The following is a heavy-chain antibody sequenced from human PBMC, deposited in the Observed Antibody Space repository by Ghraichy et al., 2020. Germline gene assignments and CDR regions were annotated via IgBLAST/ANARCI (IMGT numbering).Heavy chain of an antibody. CDR3: ARHVDWDDCSSTSCYDHHYYYGMDV. J-gene: IGHJ6*02. V-gene: IGHV4-4*09. Sequence: SETLSLTCTVSGGSISSYYWSWIRQPPGKGLEWIGYIYTSGSTNYNPSLKSRVTISVDTSKNQFSLKLSSLTAADTAVYYCARHVDWDDCSSTSCYDHHYYYGMDVWGQGTTVTVSS. CDR1: GGSISSYY. CDR2: IYTSGST. D-gene: IGHD2-2*01.